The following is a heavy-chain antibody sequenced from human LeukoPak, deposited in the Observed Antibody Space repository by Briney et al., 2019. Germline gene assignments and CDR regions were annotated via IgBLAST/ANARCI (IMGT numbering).Heavy chain of an antibody. CDR2: ISYDGSSK. V-gene: IGHV3-30*18. CDR3: AKDGKRRTIFGVILRETYFDY. J-gene: IGHJ4*02. Sequence: PGGSLRLSCAASGFTFSNYGMHWVRQAPGKGLEWAAVISYDGSSKYYADSVKGRFTISRDNSKNTLYLQMNSLRAEDTAVYYCAKDGKRRTIFGVILRETYFDYWGQGTLVTVSS. CDR1: GFTFSNYG. D-gene: IGHD3-3*01.